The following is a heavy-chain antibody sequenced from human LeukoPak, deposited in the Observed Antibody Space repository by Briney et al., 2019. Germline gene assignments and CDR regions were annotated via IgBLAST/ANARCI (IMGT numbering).Heavy chain of an antibody. CDR3: ARVDSSGYYLDY. D-gene: IGHD3-22*01. CDR1: GGTFSSYA. J-gene: IGHJ4*02. V-gene: IGHV1-69*04. CDR2: IIPILGIA. Sequence: SVNVSCKASGGTFSSYAISWVRQAPGQGLEWIGRIIPILGIANYAQKFQGRVTITADKSTSTAYMELSSLRSEDTAVYYCARVDSSGYYLDYWGQGTLVTVSS.